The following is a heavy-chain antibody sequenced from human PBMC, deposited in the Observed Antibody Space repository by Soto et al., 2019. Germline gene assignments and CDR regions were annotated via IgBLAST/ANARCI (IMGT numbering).Heavy chain of an antibody. Sequence: PSETLSLTCTVYGGPFSGHSWTWIRQSPGKGLEWIGDINHSGRVNYSPSLKSRVTISLDTSKNQFSLTLSAVTAADTAMYYCSTRAYDTNSYYRFDPWGQGTLVTVSS. CDR1: GGPFSGHS. CDR2: INHSGRV. CDR3: STRAYDTNSYYRFDP. V-gene: IGHV4-34*01. J-gene: IGHJ5*01. D-gene: IGHD3-22*01.